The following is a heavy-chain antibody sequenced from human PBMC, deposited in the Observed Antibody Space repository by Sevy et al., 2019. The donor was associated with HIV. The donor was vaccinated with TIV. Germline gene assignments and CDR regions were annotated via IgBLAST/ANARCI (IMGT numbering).Heavy chain of an antibody. CDR2: ISPSGFIK. CDR1: GFTFSDYY. J-gene: IGHJ4*02. Sequence: GGSLRLSCVASGFTFSDYYMSWIRQAPGKGLEWVSYISPSGFIKHYGYSVKGRFIISRDNAKNSLFLQMNSLGPDDTAVYFCARDNRRGDRWLQLTYDYWGQGTLVTVSS. CDR3: ARDNRRGDRWLQLTYDY. V-gene: IGHV3-11*01. D-gene: IGHD5-18*01.